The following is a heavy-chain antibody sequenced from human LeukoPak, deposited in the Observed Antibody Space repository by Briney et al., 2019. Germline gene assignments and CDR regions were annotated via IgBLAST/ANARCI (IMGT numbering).Heavy chain of an antibody. V-gene: IGHV4-34*01. D-gene: IGHD4-17*01. J-gene: IGHJ6*03. Sequence: SETLSLTCAVYGGSFSGYYWSWIRQPPGKGLEWIGEINHSGSTNYNPSLKSRVTISVDTSKNQFSLKLSSVTAADTAVYYCARSRNRQTTVTTGSRPEFYYYYYYMDVWGKGTTVTVSS. CDR3: ARSRNRQTTVTTGSRPEFYYYYYYMDV. CDR2: INHSGST. CDR1: GGSFSGYY.